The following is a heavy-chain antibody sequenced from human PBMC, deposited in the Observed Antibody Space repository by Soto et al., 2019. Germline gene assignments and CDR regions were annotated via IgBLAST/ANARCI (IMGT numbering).Heavy chain of an antibody. Sequence: QITLKESGPTLVKPTQTLTLTCTFSGFSLSTRGVAVGWFRQPPGKALEWLALIYWDKDKWYSPSLKSRLTITDDTSKSQVVLTMTHIDPVDTATYFCAHRPRGYAYYFDYWGQGTLVTVSS. V-gene: IGHV2-5*02. CDR2: IYWDKDK. CDR3: AHRPRGYAYYFDY. D-gene: IGHD5-12*01. J-gene: IGHJ4*02. CDR1: GFSLSTRGVA.